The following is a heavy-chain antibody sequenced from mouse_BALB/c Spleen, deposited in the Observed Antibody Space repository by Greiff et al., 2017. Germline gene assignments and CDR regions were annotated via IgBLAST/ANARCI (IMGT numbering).Heavy chain of an antibody. CDR2: ISYSGST. Sequence: QSGPGLVKPSQSLSLTCTVTGYSITSDYAWNWIRQFPGNKLEWMGYISYSGSTSYNPSLKSRISITRDTSKNQFFLQLNSVTTEDTATYYCANGYYKAWFAYWGQGTLVTVSA. CDR1: GYSITSDYA. J-gene: IGHJ3*01. V-gene: IGHV3-2*02. CDR3: ANGYYKAWFAY. D-gene: IGHD2-3*01.